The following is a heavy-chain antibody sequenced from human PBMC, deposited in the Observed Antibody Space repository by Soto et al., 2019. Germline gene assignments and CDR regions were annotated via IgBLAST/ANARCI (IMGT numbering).Heavy chain of an antibody. D-gene: IGHD1-1*01. CDR1: GYTFTSHG. CDR2: ISAYNGDT. Sequence: ASVKVSCKTSGYTFTSHGISWVRWAPGRGLEWMGWISAYNGDTKYAQRVQDRVSMTTDTSTATAYIELRSLRFDDTDIYFCARTHWQSDYLEGFDFWGQGTPVTVSS. V-gene: IGHV1-18*04. J-gene: IGHJ4*02. CDR3: ARTHWQSDYLEGFDF.